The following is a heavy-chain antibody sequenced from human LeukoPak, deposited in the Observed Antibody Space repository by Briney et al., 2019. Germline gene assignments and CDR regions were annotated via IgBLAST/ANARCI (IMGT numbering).Heavy chain of an antibody. CDR2: IYYTGTT. D-gene: IGHD6-19*01. CDR3: ARLKGYSSGWFPSYYFDY. J-gene: IGHJ4*02. CDR1: GGSISSSY. V-gene: IGHV4-59*08. Sequence: KPSETLSLTCTVSGGSISSSYWSWIRQPPGKGLEWIGYIYYTGTTNYNPSLKSRVTISVDTSKNQFSLKLSSVTAADTAVYCCARLKGYSSGWFPSYYFDYWGQGTLVTVSS.